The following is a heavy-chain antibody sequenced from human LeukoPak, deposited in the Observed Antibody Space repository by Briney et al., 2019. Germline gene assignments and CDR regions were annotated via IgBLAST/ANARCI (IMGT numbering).Heavy chain of an antibody. CDR3: TSPFKPYYYGMDV. V-gene: IGHV1-2*02. Sequence: ASVKVSCKTSGYTFTDFYMHWVRQAPGQGLEWMGWINPNSGGTNYAQKFQGRVTMTRDTSISTAYMELSRLRSDDTAVYYCTSPFKPYYYGMDVWGQGTTVTVSS. J-gene: IGHJ6*02. CDR1: GYTFTDFY. CDR2: INPNSGGT.